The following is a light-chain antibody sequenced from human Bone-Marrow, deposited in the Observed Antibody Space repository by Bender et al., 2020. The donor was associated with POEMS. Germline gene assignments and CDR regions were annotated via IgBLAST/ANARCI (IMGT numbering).Light chain of an antibody. CDR1: SSNIGAGFD. CDR2: GNN. CDR3: QSYDSSLSAVV. Sequence: QSVLTQPPSVSGAPGQRVTISCTGSSSNIGAGFDGHWYQQVPGTAPKLLMYGNNIRPSGVPDRFSGSKSGTSVSLAITGLRAEDEADYYCQSYDSSLSAVVFGGGTKVTVL. V-gene: IGLV1-40*01. J-gene: IGLJ2*01.